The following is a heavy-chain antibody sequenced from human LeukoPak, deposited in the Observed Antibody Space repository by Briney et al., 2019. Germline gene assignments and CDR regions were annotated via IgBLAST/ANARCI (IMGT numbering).Heavy chain of an antibody. Sequence: ASVKVSCTASGYTFTTFDISWVRQAPGQGLEWMGWISTYNGNTNYAQNLQGRVTMTTDTSTSTAYMELRSLTSDDTAVYYCARARSGAVARNYNWFDPWGQGTLVTVSS. CDR3: ARARSGAVARNYNWFDP. V-gene: IGHV1-18*01. D-gene: IGHD6-19*01. CDR2: ISTYNGNT. CDR1: GYTFTTFD. J-gene: IGHJ5*02.